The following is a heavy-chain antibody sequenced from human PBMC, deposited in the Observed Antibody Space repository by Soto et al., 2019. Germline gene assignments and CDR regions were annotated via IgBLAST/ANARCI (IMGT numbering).Heavy chain of an antibody. J-gene: IGHJ4*02. Sequence: QVQLQQWGAGLLKPSETLSLTCAVYGGSFSGYYWSWIRQPPGKGLEWIGEINHSGSTNYNPSLTRRFTISIDTSKNQSRLTLSSVTGEDAAVYYCARGDNPSGGLDYWGQGTLVTVAS. CDR3: ARGDNPSGGLDY. V-gene: IGHV4-34*01. CDR1: GGSFSGYY. D-gene: IGHD2-15*01. CDR2: INHSGST.